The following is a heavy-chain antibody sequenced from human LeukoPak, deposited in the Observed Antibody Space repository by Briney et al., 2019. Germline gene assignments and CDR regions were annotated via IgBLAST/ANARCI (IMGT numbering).Heavy chain of an antibody. CDR1: GYPFSTYG. CDR3: RRVVGDRVDS. CDR2: ISAYSGDS. V-gene: IGHV1-18*01. D-gene: IGHD4-17*01. Sequence: ASVKVSCKASGYPFSTYGFIWVRQGPGQGFEWLGWISAYSGDSKYPQQFRDRVTMTTDTSTTTAHMELRTLKSDDTGMYYCRRVVGDRVDSWGQGTLVTVSS. J-gene: IGHJ5*02.